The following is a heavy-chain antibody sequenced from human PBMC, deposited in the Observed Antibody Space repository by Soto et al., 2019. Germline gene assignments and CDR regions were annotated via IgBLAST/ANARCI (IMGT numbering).Heavy chain of an antibody. CDR1: GFTFSSYG. CDR3: AARYCGSTTCFHFDY. CDR2: IWYDGSNK. Sequence: GGSLRLSCAASGFTFSSYGMHWVRRAPGKGLEWVAVIWYDGSNKYYADSVKGRFTISRDNSKNTLYLQMGSLRAEDMAVYYCAARYCGSTTCFHFDYWGPGTLVTVSS. V-gene: IGHV3-30*02. D-gene: IGHD2-2*01. J-gene: IGHJ4*02.